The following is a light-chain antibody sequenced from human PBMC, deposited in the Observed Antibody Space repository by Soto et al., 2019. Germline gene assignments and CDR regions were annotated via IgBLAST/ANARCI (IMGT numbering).Light chain of an antibody. Sequence: EIVLTQSPGTLSLSPGDRATLSCRASQSVSSSFLAWYRQKPGQAPRLLIYDASSRATGIPDRFSGSGSGTDFTLTISRLEPEDFAVYYCQQYGSSPYTFGQGTKLEIK. V-gene: IGKV3-20*01. J-gene: IGKJ2*01. CDR2: DAS. CDR3: QQYGSSPYT. CDR1: QSVSSSF.